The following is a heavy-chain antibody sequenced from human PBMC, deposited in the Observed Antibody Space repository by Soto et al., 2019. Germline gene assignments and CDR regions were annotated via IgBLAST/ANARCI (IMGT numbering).Heavy chain of an antibody. J-gene: IGHJ6*02. CDR3: AREAAAERNYYGLDV. CDR2: ISGYNGNT. CDR1: GYIFSRYG. Sequence: QVQLVQSGPEVRKPGASVKVSCKASGYIFSRYGISWVRQAPGQGLEWMAWISGYNGNTKFGERGLGRINGTTDTTTSTAYMELRILRSDDTAVYYCAREAAAERNYYGLDVWGQGTTVIVSS. V-gene: IGHV1-18*04. D-gene: IGHD6-13*01.